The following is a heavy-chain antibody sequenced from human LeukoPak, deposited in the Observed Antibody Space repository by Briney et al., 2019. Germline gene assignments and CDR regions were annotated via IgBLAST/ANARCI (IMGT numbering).Heavy chain of an antibody. CDR1: GGTFSSYA. D-gene: IGHD2-2*02. V-gene: IGHV1-69*04. J-gene: IGHJ6*02. CDR3: ARGRHDIVVVPAAIGAYYYYGMDV. Sequence: GSSVKVSCKASGGTFSSYAISWVRQAPGQGLEWMGRIIPILGIANYAQKFQGRVTITADKSTSTAYMELRSLRSDDTAVYYCARGRHDIVVVPAAIGAYYYYGMDVWGQGTTVTVSS. CDR2: IIPILGIA.